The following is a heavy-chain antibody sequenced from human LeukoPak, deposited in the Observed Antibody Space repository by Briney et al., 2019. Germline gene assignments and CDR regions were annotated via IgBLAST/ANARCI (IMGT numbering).Heavy chain of an antibody. CDR1: GFTFTDYA. CDR2: ISDNGGET. J-gene: IGHJ4*02. Sequence: GGSLRLSCAASGFTFTDYAMSWVRQAPEKGLEWISTISDNGGETYYADSVKGRFAISRDNSKNTLFLQMNCLRAEDSAVYYCATDRERDPSVYYLVGGQGTLITVSS. D-gene: IGHD3-22*01. V-gene: IGHV3-23*01. CDR3: ATDRERDPSVYYLV.